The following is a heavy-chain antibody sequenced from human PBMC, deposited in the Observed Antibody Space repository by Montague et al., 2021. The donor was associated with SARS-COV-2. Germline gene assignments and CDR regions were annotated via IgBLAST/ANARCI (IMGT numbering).Heavy chain of an antibody. D-gene: IGHD3-9*01. Sequence: SETLSLTCTVSGGSISSYYWSWIRQPPGKGLEWIGYIYYSGSTNYNPSLKSRATISVDTSKNQFSLKLSSVTAADTAVYYCARRALGYFVCLNEGYLDYWGQGTLVTVSS. CDR3: ARRALGYFVCLNEGYLDY. J-gene: IGHJ4*02. CDR2: IYYSGST. CDR1: GGSISSYY. V-gene: IGHV4-59*08.